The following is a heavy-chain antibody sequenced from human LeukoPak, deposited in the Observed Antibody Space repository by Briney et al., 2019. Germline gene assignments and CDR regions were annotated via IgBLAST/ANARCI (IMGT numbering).Heavy chain of an antibody. CDR2: IYYSGST. V-gene: IGHV4-59*12. Sequence: PSETLSLTCAVSGGSISSYYWSWIRQPPGKGLEWIGYIYYSGSTNYNPSLKSRVTISVDTSKNQFSLKLSSVTAADTAVYYCARVGCSGGSCYPVLGHFDPWGQGTLVTVSS. CDR1: GGSISSYY. CDR3: ARVGCSGGSCYPVLGHFDP. D-gene: IGHD2-15*01. J-gene: IGHJ5*02.